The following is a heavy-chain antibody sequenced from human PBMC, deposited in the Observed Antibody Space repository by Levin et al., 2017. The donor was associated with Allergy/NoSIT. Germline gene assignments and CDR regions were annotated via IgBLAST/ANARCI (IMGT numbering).Heavy chain of an antibody. CDR1: GFPFSPYW. CDR2: ITGDGRNT. CDR3: ARGGCSSSSCLDY. D-gene: IGHD2-2*01. Sequence: GGSLRLSCAASGFPFSPYWMHWVRQAPGKGLVWVSRITGDGRNTKYADSVGGRFTISRDNAKNTLYLEMNSLRAEDTADYYCARGGCSSSSCLDYWGQGILVTVSA. J-gene: IGHJ4*02. V-gene: IGHV3-74*03.